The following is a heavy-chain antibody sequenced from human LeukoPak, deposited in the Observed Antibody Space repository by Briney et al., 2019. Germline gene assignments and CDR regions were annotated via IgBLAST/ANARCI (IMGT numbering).Heavy chain of an antibody. V-gene: IGHV1-24*01. CDR2: FDPEDGET. CDR1: GYTLTELS. CDR3: ATGRYFDRAHDY. J-gene: IGHJ4*02. D-gene: IGHD3-9*01. Sequence: ASVKVSCKVSGYTLTELSMHWVRQAPGKGLEWMGGFDPEDGETIYAQKFQGRVTMTEDTSTDTAYMELSSLRPEDTAVYYCATGRYFDRAHDYWGQGTLVTVSS.